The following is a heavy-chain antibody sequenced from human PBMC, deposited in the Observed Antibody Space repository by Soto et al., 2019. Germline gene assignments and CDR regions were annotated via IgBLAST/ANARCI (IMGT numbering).Heavy chain of an antibody. Sequence: QVQLVESGGGVVQPGRSLRLSCAASEFTFSSYGMQWVRQAPGKGLEWVSLTSYDGSDKYYTDSVKGRFTISRDNSKNTLYLQMNSLRAEDTAVYFCAGGHYFGDYWGQGTQVTVSS. J-gene: IGHJ4*02. CDR1: EFTFSSYG. CDR3: AGGHYFGDY. D-gene: IGHD1-26*01. CDR2: TSYDGSDK. V-gene: IGHV3-30*03.